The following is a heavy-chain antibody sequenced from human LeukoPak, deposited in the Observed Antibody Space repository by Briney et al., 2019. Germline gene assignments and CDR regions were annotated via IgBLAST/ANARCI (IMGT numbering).Heavy chain of an antibody. V-gene: IGHV3-7*01. CDR2: IKQDGSEK. J-gene: IGHJ6*03. D-gene: IGHD6-13*01. CDR3: ASQGYNSSWKDFYYYYYMDV. CDR1: GFTFSSYW. Sequence: GGSLRLSCAASGFTFSSYWMSWVRQAPGKGLEWVANIKQDGSEKYYVDSVKGRFTISRDNAKNSLYLQMNSLRAEDTAVYYCASQGYNSSWKDFYYYYYMDVGGKGTTVTVSS.